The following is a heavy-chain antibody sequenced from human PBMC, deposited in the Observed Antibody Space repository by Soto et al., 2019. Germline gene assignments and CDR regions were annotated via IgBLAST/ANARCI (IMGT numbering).Heavy chain of an antibody. CDR1: GGSFSGYY. D-gene: IGHD5-12*01. CDR3: ARRRDGYTGRYFDC. V-gene: IGHV4-34*01. J-gene: IGHJ4*02. Sequence: QVQLQQWGAGLLKPSETLSLTCAVYGGSFSGYYWSWIRQPPGKGLEWIGEINHSGSTNYNPSLKSRVTISVDTSKNQFSVKLSSVTAADTAVYYCARRRDGYTGRYFDCWGQGTLVTVSS. CDR2: INHSGST.